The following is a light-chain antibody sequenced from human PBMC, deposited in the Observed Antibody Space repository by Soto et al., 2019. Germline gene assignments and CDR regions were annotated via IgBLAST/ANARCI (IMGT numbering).Light chain of an antibody. J-gene: IGKJ1*01. CDR2: DAS. CDR1: QSIGRF. Sequence: DIQMTQSPSTLSASVGYRVTITFRASQSIGRFLAWYQHQTGKAPKLLIYDASTLESGVPSRFSCTGSGTEFTFSITSLQPEDFGTYYCQQCYMGWTFGQVTQVDFK. CDR3: QQCYMGWT. V-gene: IGKV1-5*01.